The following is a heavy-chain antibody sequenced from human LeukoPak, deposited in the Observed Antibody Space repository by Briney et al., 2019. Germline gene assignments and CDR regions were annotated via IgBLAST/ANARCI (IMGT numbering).Heavy chain of an antibody. CDR1: GFTFSSYG. V-gene: IGHV3-30*18. Sequence: GGSLRLSCAASGFTFSSYGMHWVRQATGKGLEWVAVISYDGSNKYYADSVKGRFTISRDNSKNTLYLQMNSLRAEDTAVYYCAKGDTAMGTFDYWGQGTLVTVSS. J-gene: IGHJ4*02. CDR2: ISYDGSNK. D-gene: IGHD5-18*01. CDR3: AKGDTAMGTFDY.